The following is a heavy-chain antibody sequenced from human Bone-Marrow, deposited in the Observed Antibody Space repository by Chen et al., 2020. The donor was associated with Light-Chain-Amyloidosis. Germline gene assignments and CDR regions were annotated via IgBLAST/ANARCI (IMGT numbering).Heavy chain of an antibody. D-gene: IGHD4-17*01. CDR1: GFTFSDXX. Sequence: EVKLVESGGGLVQPGGSLRLSCAASGFTFSDXXXDWVRQAPGKGPEWVARIRSRARGYTIEYAPSVRGRYTISRDDSQDSLYLQMNSLKIEDTAVYHCVRGDFGNHXXGMD. V-gene: IGHV3-72*01. J-gene: IGHJ6*01. CDR2: IRSRARGYTI. CDR3: VRGDFGNHXXGMD.